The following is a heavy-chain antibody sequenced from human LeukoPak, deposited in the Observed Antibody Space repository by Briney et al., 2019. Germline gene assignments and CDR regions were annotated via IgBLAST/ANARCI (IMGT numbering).Heavy chain of an antibody. CDR2: IYYSGST. D-gene: IGHD3-10*01. CDR1: GGSISSGDYY. V-gene: IGHV4-30-4*01. J-gene: IGHJ4*01. CDR3: ARVSGGVRGVIISTSFYFDY. Sequence: SETLSLTCTVSGGSISSGDYYWGWLRQPPGTGLEWLGYIYYSGSTYYNPSLKSRVTISVDTSKNQFSLKLSSVTAADTAVYYCARVSGGVRGVIISTSFYFDYWGQGTLVTGSS.